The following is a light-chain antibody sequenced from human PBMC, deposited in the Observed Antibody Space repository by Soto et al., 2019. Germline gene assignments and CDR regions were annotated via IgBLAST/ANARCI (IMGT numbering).Light chain of an antibody. CDR2: GAS. CDR1: QSVSSD. V-gene: IGKV3-15*01. Sequence: EIVMTQSPATLSVSPVEIVTLSCRSSQSVSSDLAWYQQKPGQAPRLLIYGASTRATGIPARFSGSGSGTEFTLTISSLQSEDFAVYYCQQYNNWALVIFGGGTKVDIK. CDR3: QQYNNWALVI. J-gene: IGKJ4*01.